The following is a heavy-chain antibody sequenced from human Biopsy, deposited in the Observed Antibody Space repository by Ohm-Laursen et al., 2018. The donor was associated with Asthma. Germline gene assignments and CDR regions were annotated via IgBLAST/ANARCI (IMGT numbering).Heavy chain of an antibody. V-gene: IGHV3-30*18. CDR3: PKDVFPGWELRRGPDY. J-gene: IGHJ4*02. CDR2: ISFDGSNK. Sequence: SLRLSCSASGFVFSQCGMTRVRQAPGKGLEWVAVISFDGSNKDYADSVKGRFTISRDNSKNTLHLEMNSLRVEDTAVYYCPKDVFPGWELRRGPDYWGQGTLVTVSS. D-gene: IGHD1-26*01. CDR1: GFVFSQCG.